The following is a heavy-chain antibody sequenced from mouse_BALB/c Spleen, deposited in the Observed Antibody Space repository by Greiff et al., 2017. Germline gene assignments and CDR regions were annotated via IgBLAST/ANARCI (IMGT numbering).Heavy chain of an antibody. D-gene: IGHD2-3*01. V-gene: IGHV14-3*02. CDR1: GFNIKDTY. CDR2: IDPANGNT. CDR3: ARFPDGYYRWFAY. J-gene: IGHJ3*01. Sequence: EVQRVESGAELVKPGASVKLSCTASGFNIKDTYMHWVKQRPEQGLEWIGRIDPANGNTKYDPKFQGKATITADTSSNTAYLQLSSLTSEDTAVYYCARFPDGYYRWFAYWGQGTLVTVSA.